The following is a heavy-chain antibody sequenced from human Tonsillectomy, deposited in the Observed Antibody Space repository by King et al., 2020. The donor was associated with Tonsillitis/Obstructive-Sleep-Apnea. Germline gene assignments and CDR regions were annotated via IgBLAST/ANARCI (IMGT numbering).Heavy chain of an antibody. V-gene: IGHV1-69*10. Sequence: QLVQSGAEVKKPGSSVKVSCKASGGTFSSYAISWVRQAPGQGLEWMGGIIPILGIANYAQKFQGRVTITADKSTSTAYMELSSLRSEDTAVYYCARTPLGSVVPAAEEDYYYYGMDVWGQGTPVTVSS. J-gene: IGHJ6*02. D-gene: IGHD2-2*01. CDR3: ARTPLGSVVPAAEEDYYYYGMDV. CDR2: IIPILGIA. CDR1: GGTFSSYA.